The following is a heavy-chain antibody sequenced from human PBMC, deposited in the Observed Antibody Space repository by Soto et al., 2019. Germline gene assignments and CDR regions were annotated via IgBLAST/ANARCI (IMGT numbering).Heavy chain of an antibody. CDR3: ATVRGGYDYIWGSYRDDAFDI. D-gene: IGHD3-16*02. CDR1: GYTFTSYA. CDR2: INAGNGNT. V-gene: IGHV1-3*01. J-gene: IGHJ3*02. Sequence: ASVKVSCKASGYTFTSYAMHWVRQASGQRLEWMGWINAGNGNTKYSQKFQGRVTITRDTSASTAYMELSSLRSEDTAVYYCATVRGGYDYIWGSYRDDAFDIWGQGTMVTVSS.